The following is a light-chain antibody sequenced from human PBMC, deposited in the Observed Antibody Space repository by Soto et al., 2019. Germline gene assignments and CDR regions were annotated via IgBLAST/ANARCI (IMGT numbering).Light chain of an antibody. CDR2: EVS. CDR3: SSYTSSSINYV. CDR1: SSDVGGYNY. J-gene: IGLJ1*01. V-gene: IGLV2-14*01. Sequence: QPASVSGSPGQSITISCTGTSSDVGGYNYVSWYQQHPGKAPKLMIYEVSNRPSGVSNRFSGSKSGNTASLTISGLQAEDEADYYCSSYTSSSINYVFGTGTKLTVL.